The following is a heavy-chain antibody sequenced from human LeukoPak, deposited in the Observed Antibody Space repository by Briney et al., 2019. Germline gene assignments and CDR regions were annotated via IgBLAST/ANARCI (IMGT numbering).Heavy chain of an antibody. J-gene: IGHJ4*02. CDR1: GGSISSYY. D-gene: IGHD3-22*01. CDR3: ARTSHYYDSSGYYYYFDY. CDR2: IYYSGST. Sequence: SETLSLTCTVSGGSISSYYWSWIRQPPGKGLEWIGYIYYSGSTNYNPSLKSRVTISVDTSKNQFSLKLSSVTAADTAVYHCARTSHYYDSSGYYYYFDYWGQGTLVTVSS. V-gene: IGHV4-59*01.